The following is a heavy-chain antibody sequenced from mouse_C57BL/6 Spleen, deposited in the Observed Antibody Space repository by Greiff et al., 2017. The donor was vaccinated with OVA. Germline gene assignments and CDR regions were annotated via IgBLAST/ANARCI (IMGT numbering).Heavy chain of an antibody. CDR3: AREDYGSSYSGYFDY. V-gene: IGHV1-55*01. J-gene: IGHJ2*01. D-gene: IGHD1-1*01. Sequence: QVQLQQPGAELVKPGASVKMSCKASGYTFTSYWITWVKQRPGQGLEWIGDIYPGSGSTNYNEKFKSKATLTVDTSSSTAYMQLSSLTSEDSAVYYCAREDYGSSYSGYFDYWGQGTTLTVSS. CDR1: GYTFTSYW. CDR2: IYPGSGST.